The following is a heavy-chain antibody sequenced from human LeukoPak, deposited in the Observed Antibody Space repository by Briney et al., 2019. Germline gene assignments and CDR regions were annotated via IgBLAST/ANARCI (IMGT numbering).Heavy chain of an antibody. CDR3: AGRLDYGDYRPASYYYGMDV. V-gene: IGHV1-2*02. CDR2: INPISGGT. D-gene: IGHD4-17*01. CDR1: GYTFTGYY. J-gene: IGHJ6*02. Sequence: GASVKVSCKASGYTFTGYYMHWVRQAPGQGLEWMGWINPISGGTNYAQKFQGRVTMTRDTSISTAYMELSRLRSDDTAVYYCAGRLDYGDYRPASYYYGMDVWGQGTTVTVSS.